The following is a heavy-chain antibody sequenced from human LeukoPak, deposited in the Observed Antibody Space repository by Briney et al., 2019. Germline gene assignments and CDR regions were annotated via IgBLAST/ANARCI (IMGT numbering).Heavy chain of an antibody. Sequence: SETLSLTCAVYGGSFSGYYWSWIRQPPGKGLEWIGEINHSGGTNYNPSLKSRVTISVDTSKNQFSLKLSSVTAADTAVYYCARDGRHYGSGSYYNHRAFDYWGQGTLVTVSS. D-gene: IGHD3-10*01. CDR1: GGSFSGYY. CDR2: INHSGGT. V-gene: IGHV4-34*01. CDR3: ARDGRHYGSGSYYNHRAFDY. J-gene: IGHJ4*02.